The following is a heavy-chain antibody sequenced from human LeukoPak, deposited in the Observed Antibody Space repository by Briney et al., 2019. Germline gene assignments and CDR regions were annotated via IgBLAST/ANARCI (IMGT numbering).Heavy chain of an antibody. Sequence: SETLSLTCAVYGGSFSGYYWSWIRQPPGKGLEWIGEINHSGSTNYNPSLKSRVTISVDTSKNQFSLKLSSVTAADTAVYYCEAYCGGDCYPIGAFDIWGQGTMVTVSS. CDR3: EAYCGGDCYPIGAFDI. CDR2: INHSGST. D-gene: IGHD2-21*02. J-gene: IGHJ3*02. CDR1: GGSFSGYY. V-gene: IGHV4-34*01.